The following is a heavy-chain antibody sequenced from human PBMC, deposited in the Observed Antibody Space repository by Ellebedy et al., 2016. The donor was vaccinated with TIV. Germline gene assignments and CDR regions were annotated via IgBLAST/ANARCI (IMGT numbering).Heavy chain of an antibody. CDR3: AREAHIVLMVYAMHFDY. J-gene: IGHJ4*02. CDR2: ISYDGSNK. V-gene: IGHV3-30-3*01. D-gene: IGHD2-8*01. Sequence: GESLKISCAASGFTFSSYAMHWVRQAPGKGREWVAVISYDGSNKYYADSVKGRFTISRDNSKNTLYLQMNSLRAEDTAVYYCAREAHIVLMVYAMHFDYWGQGTLVTVSS. CDR1: GFTFSSYA.